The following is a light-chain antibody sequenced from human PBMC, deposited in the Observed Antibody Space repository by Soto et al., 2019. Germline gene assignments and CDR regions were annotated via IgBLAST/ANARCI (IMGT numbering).Light chain of an antibody. CDR2: GTI. V-gene: IGLV1-40*01. CDR1: SSNIGAGYD. CDR3: QSFDSSLSGSRV. J-gene: IGLJ2*01. Sequence: QSVLTQPPSVSGAPGQSVTISCTGSSSNIGAGYDVHWYQQVPGTAPKLLIYGTINRPSGVPDRFSGSKSGTSASLVITGLQAEDESDYYCQSFDSSLSGSRVFGGGTKLTVL.